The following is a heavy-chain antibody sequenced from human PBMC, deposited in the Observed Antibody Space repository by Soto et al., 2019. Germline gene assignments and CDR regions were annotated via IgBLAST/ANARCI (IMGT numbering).Heavy chain of an antibody. J-gene: IGHJ5*02. CDR2: IYHSGST. Sequence: QLQLQESGPGLVKPSQTLSLTCAVSGGSISSGGYSWSWIRQPPGKGLEWIGYIYHSGSTYYNPSLKSRVTLSVDRSKNQFSLKLSSVTAADTAVYYCARDYSKGGWFDPWGQGTLVTVSS. V-gene: IGHV4-30-2*01. CDR3: ARDYSKGGWFDP. D-gene: IGHD4-4*01. CDR1: GGSISSGGYS.